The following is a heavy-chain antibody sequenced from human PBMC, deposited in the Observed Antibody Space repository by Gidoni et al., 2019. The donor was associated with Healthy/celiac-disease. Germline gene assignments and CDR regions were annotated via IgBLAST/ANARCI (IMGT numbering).Heavy chain of an antibody. V-gene: IGHV3-15*01. J-gene: IGHJ4*02. CDR1: GFTVSNAW. Sequence: EVQLVESGGGLVKPGGSLRLSCAASGFTVSNAWMSWVRQAPGKGLEWVGRIKSKTDGGTTDYAAPVKVRFTISRDDSQNTLYLQMNRLKTEYTAVYYCIAQSGEYYYDCSGYLAQFDYWCQGTLVTVSS. D-gene: IGHD3-22*01. CDR2: IKSKTDGGTT. CDR3: IAQSGEYYYDCSGYLAQFDY.